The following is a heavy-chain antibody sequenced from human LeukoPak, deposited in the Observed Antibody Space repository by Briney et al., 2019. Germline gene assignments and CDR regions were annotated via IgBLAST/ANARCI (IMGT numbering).Heavy chain of an antibody. CDR1: GGSIRSYY. Sequence: PSETLSLTCTVSGGSIRSYYWSSIRQPAGKGVERIGRIYTSGSTNYNPSLKSRVTMSLDTSKNQFSLKLSSVTAADTAVSYCARNPHSNHTWFDPWGQGTLVTVSS. J-gene: IGHJ5*02. V-gene: IGHV4-4*07. CDR3: ARNPHSNHTWFDP. D-gene: IGHD6-13*01. CDR2: IYTSGST.